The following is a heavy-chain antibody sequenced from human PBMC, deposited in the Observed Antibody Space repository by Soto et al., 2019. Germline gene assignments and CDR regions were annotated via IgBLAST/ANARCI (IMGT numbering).Heavy chain of an antibody. D-gene: IGHD4-17*01. J-gene: IGHJ3*02. Sequence: PSETLSLTCTVSGGSVRSGNYYWSWIRQPPGKGLEWIGYIYYTGNTNYNPSLKSRVTISVDTSRNQFSLRLNSVTAAETAVYYCSRVYGDYFAFDIWGQGTMVTVSS. CDR1: GGSVRSGNYY. CDR2: IYYTGNT. CDR3: SRVYGDYFAFDI. V-gene: IGHV4-61*01.